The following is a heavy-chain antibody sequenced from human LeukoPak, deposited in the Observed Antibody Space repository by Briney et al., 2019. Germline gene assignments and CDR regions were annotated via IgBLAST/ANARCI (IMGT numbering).Heavy chain of an antibody. V-gene: IGHV1-69*01. D-gene: IGHD1-20*01. CDR2: IIPIFGTA. Sequence: SVKVSCKASGGTFSSYAISWVRQAPGQGLEWMGGIIPIFGTANYAQKFQGRVTITADESTSTAYMELSSLRSEDTAVYYCARGVNWNDDSTSFDYWGQGTLVTVSS. CDR1: GGTFSSYA. J-gene: IGHJ4*02. CDR3: ARGVNWNDDSTSFDY.